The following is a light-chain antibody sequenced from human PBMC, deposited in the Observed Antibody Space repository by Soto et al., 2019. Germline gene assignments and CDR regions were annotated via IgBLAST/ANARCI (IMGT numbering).Light chain of an antibody. J-gene: IGKJ5*01. CDR3: QQYGSSPPIT. V-gene: IGKV1-39*02. Sequence: DIQMTQSPSFLSASVGDRVTITCRASQAISNYLNWYQQKPGKAPNLLIFGAKTLQSGVPSRFSGSGYGTDFTLTISRLEPEDFAVYYCQQYGSSPPITFGQGTRLEIK. CDR1: QAISNY. CDR2: GAK.